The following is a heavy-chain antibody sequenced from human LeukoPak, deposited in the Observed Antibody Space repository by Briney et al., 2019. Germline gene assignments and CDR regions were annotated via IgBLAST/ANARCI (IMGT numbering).Heavy chain of an antibody. CDR2: IIPLFATP. CDR3: TRGAYYYSGSYYSRLDT. J-gene: IGHJ5*02. Sequence: GASLKVSCKASGDTSSNNAINWVRQAPGQGFEWVGAIIPLFATPNYAQKFQGRVTITTDESTSMTYMELSSLRSEDTAVYYCTRGAYYYSGSYYSRLDTWGPGTLVAVSS. D-gene: IGHD3-10*01. V-gene: IGHV1-69*05. CDR1: GDTSSNNA.